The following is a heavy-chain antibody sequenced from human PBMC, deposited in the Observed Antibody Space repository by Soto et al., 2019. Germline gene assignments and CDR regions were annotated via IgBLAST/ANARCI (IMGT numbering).Heavy chain of an antibody. CDR3: ARDQITGTTVYGMDV. D-gene: IGHD1-7*01. J-gene: IGHJ6*02. CDR1: GFSLSRYW. Sequence: PEVTMRLPCVASGFSLSRYWMHWVRQAPGTRLVWLSHIHSDGSTTRYADSVKGRFTISRDNAKNTLYLQMNSLRAEDTAISYCARDQITGTTVYGMDVWGQGTMVTVSS. V-gene: IGHV3-74*01. CDR2: IHSDGSTT.